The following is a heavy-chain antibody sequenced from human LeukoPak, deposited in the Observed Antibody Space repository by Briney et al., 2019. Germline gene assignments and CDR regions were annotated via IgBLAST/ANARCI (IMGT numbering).Heavy chain of an antibody. CDR3: ARDSRWVDFYYMDV. CDR1: GGTLGSYA. Sequence: ASVKVSCKASGGTLGSYAISWVRQAPGEGLEWMGGIIPMFPTTNYAQKFQGRLTITTDESTSTAYMELSGLRSEDTAVYYCARDSRWVDFYYMDVWDTGTTVTVSS. J-gene: IGHJ6*03. D-gene: IGHD1-26*01. CDR2: IIPMFPTT. V-gene: IGHV1-69*05.